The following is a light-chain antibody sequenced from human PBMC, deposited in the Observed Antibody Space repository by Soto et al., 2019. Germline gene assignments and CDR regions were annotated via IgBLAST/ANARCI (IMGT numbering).Light chain of an antibody. Sequence: EIVLTQSPATLSLSPWERATLSCRASQIVSSYLAWYQQKPGQAPRLLIYDASNRATGIPARFSGSGSGTDFTLTISSLEPEDFAVYYCQQRSKWPPATFGQGTKVDIX. CDR2: DAS. J-gene: IGKJ1*01. CDR3: QQRSKWPPAT. V-gene: IGKV3-11*01. CDR1: QIVSSY.